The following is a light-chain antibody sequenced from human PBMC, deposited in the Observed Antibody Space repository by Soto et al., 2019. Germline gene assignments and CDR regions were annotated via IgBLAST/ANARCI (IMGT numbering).Light chain of an antibody. V-gene: IGKV1-5*03. CDR1: QSISSW. CDR2: KAS. CDR3: QQYNSYSWT. J-gene: IGKJ1*01. Sequence: DIQMTQSPSTLSASVGDRVTITCRASQSISSWLAWNQQKPGKAPKLRIYKASSLESGVPSRFSASGSGTEFTLTISSLQPDDFATYYCQQYNSYSWTFGQGTKVEIK.